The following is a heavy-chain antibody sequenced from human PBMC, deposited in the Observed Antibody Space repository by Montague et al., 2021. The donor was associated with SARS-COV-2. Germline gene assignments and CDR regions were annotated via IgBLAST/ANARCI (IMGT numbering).Heavy chain of an antibody. CDR2: IYHSGST. Sequence: SETLSPTCAVSGGSISSSNWWSWVRQPPGKGLEWIGEIYHSGSTKYNPSLKSRVTISVDKSKNQFSLKLSSVTAADTAVYYCARVPLKSITMIGNYFDYWGQGTLVTVSS. CDR3: ARVPLKSITMIGNYFDY. V-gene: IGHV4-4*02. CDR1: GGSISSSNW. D-gene: IGHD3-22*01. J-gene: IGHJ4*02.